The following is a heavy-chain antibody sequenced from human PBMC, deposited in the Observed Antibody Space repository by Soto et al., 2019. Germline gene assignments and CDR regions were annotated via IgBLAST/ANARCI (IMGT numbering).Heavy chain of an antibody. V-gene: IGHV3-21*06. D-gene: IGHD6-6*01. Sequence: EVQLVESGGGLVKPGGSPRLSCAASGFTFSSYTMNWVRQAPGKGLEWVSSITPSSNYIYYADSVKGRFTISRDNAKNSLYLQMNSLRAEDTAVYYCHCSSFVWGQGALVTVSS. J-gene: IGHJ4*02. CDR1: GFTFSSYT. CDR3: HCSSFV. CDR2: ITPSSNYI.